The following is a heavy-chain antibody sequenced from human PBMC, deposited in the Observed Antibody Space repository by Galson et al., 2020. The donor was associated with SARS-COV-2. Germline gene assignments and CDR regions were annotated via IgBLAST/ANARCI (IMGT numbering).Heavy chain of an antibody. Sequence: ETSETLSLTCAVYGGSFSGYYWIWIRQPPGNWLEWFGEITYSGSSTYNPSLESRVTISIDTSKNQFSLKVTSVTDAETGVYFCERGRIGVVPAPILGHGQYYEHYAMDVRGKGTTITVSS. CDR1: GGSFSGYY. J-gene: IGHJ6*04. CDR2: ITYSGSS. D-gene: IGHD2-2*01. CDR3: ERGRIGVVPAPILGHGQYYEHYAMDV. V-gene: IGHV4-34*01.